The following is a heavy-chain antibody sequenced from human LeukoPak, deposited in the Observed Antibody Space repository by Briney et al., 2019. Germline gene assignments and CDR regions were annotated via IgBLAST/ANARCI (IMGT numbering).Heavy chain of an antibody. D-gene: IGHD3-10*01. Sequence: GESLKISCKGSGYSFNTYWIGWVRQMPGKGLEWMGIIYPGDSDTRYSPSFQGQVTISADKSLSTAYLQWGSLKASDSAMYYCATNTMFRGIHAFDIWGQGTMVTVSS. V-gene: IGHV5-51*01. CDR2: IYPGDSDT. CDR3: ATNTMFRGIHAFDI. J-gene: IGHJ3*02. CDR1: GYSFNTYW.